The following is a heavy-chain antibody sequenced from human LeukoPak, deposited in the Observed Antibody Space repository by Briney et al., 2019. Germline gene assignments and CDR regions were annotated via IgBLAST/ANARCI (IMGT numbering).Heavy chain of an antibody. D-gene: IGHD4/OR15-4a*01. Sequence: SETLSLTLTLSGASNEGNTGSGSRKPPGKGREWIGYVFYSGTTHYNPSLKSRVTISADTTKNQFSLKVTSVTAADLTVSSWARDQPDYEASPGDLIAVGGTHRYNWFDPWGQGTLVTVSS. J-gene: IGHJ5*02. V-gene: IGHV4-59*01. CDR1: GASNEGNT. CDR3: ARDQPDYEASPGDLIAVGGTHRYNWFDP. CDR2: VFYSGTT.